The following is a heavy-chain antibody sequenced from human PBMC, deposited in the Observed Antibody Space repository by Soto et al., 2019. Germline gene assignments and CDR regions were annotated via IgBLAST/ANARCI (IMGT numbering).Heavy chain of an antibody. CDR3: AQGIE. J-gene: IGHJ1*01. D-gene: IGHD2-15*01. Sequence: EVQLLESGGGLVQPGGSLRLSCAASGFTFRSYAMSWVRQAPGKGLEWVSVIADSRDRTYYADYVKGRFTISRDNSKNTLYLQMHTLRDEDTATYYCAQGIEWGKGTRVTVSS. V-gene: IGHV3-23*01. CDR2: IADSRDRT. CDR1: GFTFRSYA.